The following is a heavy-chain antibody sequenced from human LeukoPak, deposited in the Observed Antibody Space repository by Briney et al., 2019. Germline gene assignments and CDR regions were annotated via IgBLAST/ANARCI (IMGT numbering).Heavy chain of an antibody. CDR1: GFTFSSYA. V-gene: IGHV3-23*01. J-gene: IGHJ4*02. D-gene: IGHD3-22*01. Sequence: GGSLRLXCAASGFTFSSYAMSWVRQAPGKGLEWVSAISGSGGSTYYADSVKGRFTISRDNAKNTLYLQMNSLRAEDTAVYYCTRSTGNYYDSSAYYDYWGLGTLVTVSS. CDR3: TRSTGNYYDSSAYYDY. CDR2: ISGSGGST.